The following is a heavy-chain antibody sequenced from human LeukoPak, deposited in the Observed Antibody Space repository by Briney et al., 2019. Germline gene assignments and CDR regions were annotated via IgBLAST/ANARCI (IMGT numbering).Heavy chain of an antibody. V-gene: IGHV4-39*02. CDR3: ARRVGFYGSGSLNYFDP. D-gene: IGHD3-10*01. CDR2: IFRTGST. J-gene: IGHJ5*01. Sequence: SETLSLTCTVSGGSIGSSSYYWGWLRQPPGKGLEWIGSIFRTGSTYYSASLKSRVSISVDTSKNHTALKLTSVTAADTAVYFCARRVGFYGSGSLNYFDPWGQGILVSVSS. CDR1: GGSIGSSSYY.